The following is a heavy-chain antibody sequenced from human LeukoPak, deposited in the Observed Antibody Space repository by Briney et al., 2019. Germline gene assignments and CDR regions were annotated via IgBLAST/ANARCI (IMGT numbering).Heavy chain of an antibody. Sequence: PGGSLRLSCAASGFTFTDAWMTWLRQAPGKGLEWIGLIKRKSDGGTTEYAAPMKGRFTISRDDSKDTLYLQIDSLKTEDTAVYYCATGGRGDFWGQGTQVTVSS. J-gene: IGHJ4*02. D-gene: IGHD2-15*01. CDR3: ATGGRGDF. CDR1: GFTFTDAW. CDR2: IKRKSDGGTT. V-gene: IGHV3-15*01.